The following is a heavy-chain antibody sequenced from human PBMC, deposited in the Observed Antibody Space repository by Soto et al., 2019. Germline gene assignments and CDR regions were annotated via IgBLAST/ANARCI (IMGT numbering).Heavy chain of an antibody. CDR3: AKLRGETWSQLHCDY. CDR2: INGGGEAI. J-gene: IGHJ4*02. CDR1: GFTFSTNA. Sequence: GGSLRLSCAASGFTFSTNAMTWVRQAPGKGLEWVAFINGGGEAIYYADSVKGRFTISRDNSKNTLYLQLDSLRGEDTALYYCAKLRGETWSQLHCDYWGQGTLVTVSS. V-gene: IGHV3-23*01. D-gene: IGHD3-3*01.